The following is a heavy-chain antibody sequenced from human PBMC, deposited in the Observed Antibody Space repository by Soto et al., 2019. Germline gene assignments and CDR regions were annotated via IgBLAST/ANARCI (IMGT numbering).Heavy chain of an antibody. CDR3: ACNYYDFWSGYYSVGYFDY. V-gene: IGHV4-34*01. CDR2: ITRSGNT. CDR1: GGSFSGHY. Sequence: PSETLSLTCAVYGGSFSGHYWTSIRQPPGKGLEWVGEITRSGNTNYNPSLKSRVTISVDTSKNQFSLKLSSVTAADTAVYYCACNYYDFWSGYYSVGYFDYWDQGTPVTVS. J-gene: IGHJ4*02. D-gene: IGHD3-3*01.